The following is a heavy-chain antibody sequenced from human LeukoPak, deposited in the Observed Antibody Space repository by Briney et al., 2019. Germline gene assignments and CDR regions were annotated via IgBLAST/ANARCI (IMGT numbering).Heavy chain of an antibody. Sequence: ASVKVSCKASGYTFTSHHMHWVRQAPGQGLEWMGIINPSGGSTNYAQKFQGRVIMTRDMSTSTVYMELSSLRSDDTAVYYCARDHPLWFGELSFLWDIWGQGTMVTVSS. CDR1: GYTFTSHH. CDR3: ARDHPLWFGELSFLWDI. V-gene: IGHV1-46*01. D-gene: IGHD3-10*01. CDR2: INPSGGST. J-gene: IGHJ3*02.